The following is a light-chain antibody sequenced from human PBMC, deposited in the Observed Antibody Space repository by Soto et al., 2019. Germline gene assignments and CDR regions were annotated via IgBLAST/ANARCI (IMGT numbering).Light chain of an antibody. J-gene: IGKJ2*01. CDR3: QQVNAY. CDR1: QSISNW. CDR2: DAS. V-gene: IGKV1-5*01. Sequence: DIPMTQSPSTLSASVGDRVTITCRARQSISNWLAWYQQKPGKAPKLLIYDASKLESGVPSRFSGSGSGTEFTLTITSLQPDDSATYYCQQVNAYFGQGTKLEIK.